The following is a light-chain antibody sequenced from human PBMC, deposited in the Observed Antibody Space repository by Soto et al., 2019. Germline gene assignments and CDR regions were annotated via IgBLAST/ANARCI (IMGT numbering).Light chain of an antibody. CDR1: QSVRSSY. V-gene: IGKV3-20*01. Sequence: IVLTQSPYTLSLSPGESATLSCRASQSVRSSYLEWYQQTPGQTPRLLIYAASSRATGIPERFSGSGSGTDFSLTISRLAAEDFEVYYCQQYGSSPRTFGQGTKVDIK. CDR3: QQYGSSPRT. CDR2: AAS. J-gene: IGKJ1*01.